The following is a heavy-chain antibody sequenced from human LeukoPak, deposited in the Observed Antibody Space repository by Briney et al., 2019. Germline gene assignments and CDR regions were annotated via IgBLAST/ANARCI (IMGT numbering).Heavy chain of an antibody. CDR2: ISSSSSTI. Sequence: PGGSLRLSCAASGFTFSSYSMNWVRQAPGKGLEWVSYISSSSSTIYYADSVKGRFTISRDNAKNTLYLQMNSLRAEDTAVYYCARAPFTIFGVVNYFDYWGQGTLVTVSS. V-gene: IGHV3-48*01. CDR3: ARAPFTIFGVVNYFDY. D-gene: IGHD3-3*01. J-gene: IGHJ4*02. CDR1: GFTFSSYS.